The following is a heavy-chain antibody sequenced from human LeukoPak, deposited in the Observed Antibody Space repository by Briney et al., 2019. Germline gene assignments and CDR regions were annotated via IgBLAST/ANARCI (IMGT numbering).Heavy chain of an antibody. J-gene: IGHJ4*02. CDR1: GFTFSSYS. D-gene: IGHD6-19*01. CDR2: ISSSSSYM. Sequence: GGSLRLSCAASGFTFSSYSMNWVRQAPGKGLEWVSSISSSSSYMYYADSVKGRFTIPRDNAKNSLYLQMNSLRAEDTAVYYCARGLAVAGTRYFDYWGQGTLVTVSS. CDR3: ARGLAVAGTRYFDY. V-gene: IGHV3-21*01.